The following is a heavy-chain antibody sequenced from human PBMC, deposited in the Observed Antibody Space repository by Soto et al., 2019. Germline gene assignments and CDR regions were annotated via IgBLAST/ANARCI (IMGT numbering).Heavy chain of an antibody. V-gene: IGHV1-69*13. D-gene: IGHD7-27*01. CDR1: GGTFSSYA. CDR2: IIPILGTA. Sequence: SVKVSCKASGGTFSSYAISWVRQAPGQGLEWMGGIIPILGTANYAQKFQGRVTITADESTSTAYMELSSLRSEDTAVYYCARVLGIPPLYYYGMDVWGQGTTVTVSS. CDR3: ARVLGIPPLYYYGMDV. J-gene: IGHJ6*02.